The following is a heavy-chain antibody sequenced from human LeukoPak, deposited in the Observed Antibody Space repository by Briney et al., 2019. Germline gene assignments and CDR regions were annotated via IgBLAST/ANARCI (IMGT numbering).Heavy chain of an antibody. Sequence: SETLSLTCAVYGGSFSGYYWSWLRQPPGKGLEWIGEINHSGSTNYNPSLKSRVTISVDTSKNQFSLKLSSVTAADTAVYYCARRFGYSYGSTIRPYYMDVWGKGTTVTVSS. V-gene: IGHV4-34*01. CDR1: GGSFSGYY. D-gene: IGHD5-18*01. CDR2: INHSGST. J-gene: IGHJ6*03. CDR3: ARRFGYSYGSTIRPYYMDV.